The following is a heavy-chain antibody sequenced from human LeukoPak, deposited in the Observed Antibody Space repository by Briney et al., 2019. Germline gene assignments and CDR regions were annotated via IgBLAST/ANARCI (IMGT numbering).Heavy chain of an antibody. D-gene: IGHD6-19*01. V-gene: IGHV4-59*01. J-gene: IGHJ4*02. CDR1: GGSISSYY. Sequence: SETLPLTCTVSGGSISSYYWSWIRQPPGKGLEWIGYIYYSGSTNYNPSLKSRVTISVDTSKNQLSLKLSSVTAADTAVYYCARAGYSSGWYPGGFDYWGQGTLVTVSS. CDR2: IYYSGST. CDR3: ARAGYSSGWYPGGFDY.